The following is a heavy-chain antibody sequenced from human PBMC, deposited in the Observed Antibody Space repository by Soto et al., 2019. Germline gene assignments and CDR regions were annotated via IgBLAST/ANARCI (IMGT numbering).Heavy chain of an antibody. J-gene: IGHJ4*02. CDR3: AKELEYYDILTGYYRYFDY. CDR2: ISGSGGST. Sequence: EVQLLESGGGLVQPGGSLRLSCAASGFTFSSYAMSWVRQAPGKGLEWVSAISGSGGSTYYADSVKGRFTISRDNSKNTLYLQMNSLRAEDTAVDYCAKELEYYDILTGYYRYFDYWGQGTLVTVSS. D-gene: IGHD3-9*01. V-gene: IGHV3-23*01. CDR1: GFTFSSYA.